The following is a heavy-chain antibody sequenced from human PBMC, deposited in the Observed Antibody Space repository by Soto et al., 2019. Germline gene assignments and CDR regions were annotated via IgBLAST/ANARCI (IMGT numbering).Heavy chain of an antibody. CDR3: AKFIRSMTTVTRGYFDY. Sequence: GGSLRLSCAASGFTFSSYAMSWVRQAPGKGLEWVSAISGSGGSTYYADSVKGRFTISRDNSENTLYLQMNSLRAEDTAVYYCAKFIRSMTTVTRGYFDYWGQGTLVTVSS. D-gene: IGHD4-4*01. J-gene: IGHJ4*02. CDR1: GFTFSSYA. V-gene: IGHV3-23*01. CDR2: ISGSGGST.